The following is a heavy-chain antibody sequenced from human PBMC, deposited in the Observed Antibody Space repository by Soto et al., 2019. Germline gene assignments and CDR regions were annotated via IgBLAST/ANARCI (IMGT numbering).Heavy chain of an antibody. CDR3: AKDSQSVSVSAARVYGTDV. Sequence: SVKVSCKASGGTFSSYAISWVRQAPGQGLEWMGGIIPIFGTANYAQKFQGRVTITADESTSTAYMELRSLRSEDTAVYYCAKDSQSVSVSAARVYGTDVWGQGTTVTVSS. CDR1: GGTFSSYA. D-gene: IGHD2-2*01. J-gene: IGHJ6*02. CDR2: IIPIFGTA. V-gene: IGHV1-69*13.